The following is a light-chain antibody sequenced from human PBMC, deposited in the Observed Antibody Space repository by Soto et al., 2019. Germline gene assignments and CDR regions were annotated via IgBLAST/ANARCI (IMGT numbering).Light chain of an antibody. CDR3: AAWDDSLSGYVV. J-gene: IGLJ2*01. CDR1: SSNIGSNY. Sequence: QSVLTHPPSASGTTVQRVTIACSGSSSNIGSNYVYWYQQLPGTAPKLLIDRNKQRPSGVPDRFSGSKSGTSASLASSGLRSEDESDYYCAAWDDSLSGYVVFGVGTKLTVL. CDR2: RNK. V-gene: IGLV1-47*01.